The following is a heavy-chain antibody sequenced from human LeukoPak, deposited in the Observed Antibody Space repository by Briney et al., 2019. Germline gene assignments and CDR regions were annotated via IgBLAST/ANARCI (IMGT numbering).Heavy chain of an antibody. J-gene: IGHJ4*02. D-gene: IGHD6-19*01. CDR3: ATSEYSSGWYFDY. CDR1: GYSFTSYW. Sequence: GESLKISCQGSGYSFTSYWIGWVRQMPGKGLEWMGIIYPGDSDTRYSPSFQGQVTISADKSISTAYLQWSSLKASDTAMYYCATSEYSSGWYFDYWGQGTLVTVSS. V-gene: IGHV5-51*01. CDR2: IYPGDSDT.